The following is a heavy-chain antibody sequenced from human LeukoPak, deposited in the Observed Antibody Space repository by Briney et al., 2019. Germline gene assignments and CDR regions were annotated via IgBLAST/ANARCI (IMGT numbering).Heavy chain of an antibody. CDR3: ARDEARTGYIHY. J-gene: IGHJ4*02. V-gene: IGHV4-4*07. D-gene: IGHD3-9*01. Sequence: SETLSLTCTVSGGSISSYYWSWVRQPAGKGLEWIGRIYISGTTNYNPSLKSRINMSLDTSKNQLSLRLTSVTAADTAVYYCARDEARTGYIHYWGQGTLITVSS. CDR2: IYISGTT. CDR1: GGSISSYY.